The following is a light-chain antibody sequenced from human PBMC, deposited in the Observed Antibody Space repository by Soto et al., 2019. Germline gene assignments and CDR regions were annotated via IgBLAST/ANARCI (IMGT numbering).Light chain of an antibody. CDR1: QDIGHY. J-gene: IGKJ1*01. CDR2: EAS. CDR3: QQYNYLCT. V-gene: IGKV1-16*01. Sequence: DIQMTQSPSSLSASVGDRVTCTCRASQDIGHYLAWYQQRPGKVPKLLIYEASTLQSGVPSRFSGSGSGTEFTLTINSLQPDDSATYYCQQYNYLCTFGQRTKVDIK.